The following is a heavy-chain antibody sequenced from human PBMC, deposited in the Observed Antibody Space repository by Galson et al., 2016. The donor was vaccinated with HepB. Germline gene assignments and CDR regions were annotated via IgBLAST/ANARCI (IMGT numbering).Heavy chain of an antibody. J-gene: IGHJ4*01. CDR2: ISGSGGVT. V-gene: IGHV3-23*01. CDR1: GFTFSNYG. Sequence: SLRLSCAASGFTFSNYGMSWVRQAPGKGLEWVSHISGSGGVTYYADSVKGRFTISRDDSQNTLFLHMNSLRADDTAIYYCAKGKWSWNTHFDYWGHGTLVTVAS. CDR3: AKGKWSWNTHFDY. D-gene: IGHD1/OR15-1a*01.